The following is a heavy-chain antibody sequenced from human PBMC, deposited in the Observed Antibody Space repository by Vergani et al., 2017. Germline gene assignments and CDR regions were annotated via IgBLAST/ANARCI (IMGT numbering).Heavy chain of an antibody. CDR3: GRKQSPASLMDKPIYI. J-gene: IGHJ4*02. D-gene: IGHD1/OR15-1a*01. CDR2: ISDGGETK. Sequence: QVQLVESGGGVVQPGTSLRLSCAASGFIFSDYYMTWIRQTPGKGLEWLAHISDGGETKMYAESLKGRFTVSRDNTKNLLILQMKTLKVDDTATYYCGRKQSPASLMDKPIYIWGQGTLVTVSS. V-gene: IGHV3-11*01. CDR1: GFIFSDYY.